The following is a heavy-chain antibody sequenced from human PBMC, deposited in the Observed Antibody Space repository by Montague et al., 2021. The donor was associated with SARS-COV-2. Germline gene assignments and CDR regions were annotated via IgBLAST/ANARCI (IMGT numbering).Heavy chain of an antibody. Sequence: SETLSLTCTVSGGSISSYYWSWIRQPPGKRLEWIVYIYYSRSTNXNPSLKSRVTISVDTSKNQFSLKLSSVTAADTAVYYCARVFPRWLQFDPYFDYWGQGTLVTVSS. CDR1: GGSISSYY. CDR2: IYYSRST. V-gene: IGHV4-59*01. D-gene: IGHD5-24*01. J-gene: IGHJ4*02. CDR3: ARVFPRWLQFDPYFDY.